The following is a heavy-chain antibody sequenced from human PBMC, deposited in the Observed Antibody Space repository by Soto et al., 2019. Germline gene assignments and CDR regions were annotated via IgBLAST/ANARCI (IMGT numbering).Heavy chain of an antibody. D-gene: IGHD1-26*01. CDR3: ARHHHGMGVPIVY. J-gene: IGHJ4*01. CDR2: IYNSGST. CDR1: GGSISSYS. Sequence: QVQLQESGPGLVKPSETLSLTCTVSGGSISSYSWNWIRQPPGKGLEWIGHIYNSGSTNYNPSLKSRVSMSVDTSKNQFSLKLTSVTAADTAVYYCARHHHGMGVPIVYWGHGTLVTVSS. V-gene: IGHV4-59*01.